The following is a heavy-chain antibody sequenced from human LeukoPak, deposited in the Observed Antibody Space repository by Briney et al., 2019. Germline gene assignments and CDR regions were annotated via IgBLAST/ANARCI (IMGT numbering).Heavy chain of an antibody. V-gene: IGHV3-48*01. Sequence: PGGSLRLSCAASGFIFSSHSMNWVRQAPGKGLEWLSYISGSSTSGSSSFIYYADSVKGRFTISRDNAKNSLYLQMKGLRVEDTAVYYCARDWAMIDWGQGTLVTVSS. CDR1: GFIFSSHS. CDR3: ARDWAMID. J-gene: IGHJ4*02. CDR2: ISGSSTSGSSSFI. D-gene: IGHD5-12*01.